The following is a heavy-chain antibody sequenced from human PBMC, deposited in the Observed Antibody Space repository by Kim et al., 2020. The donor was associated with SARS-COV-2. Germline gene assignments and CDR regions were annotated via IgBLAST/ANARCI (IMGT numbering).Heavy chain of an antibody. J-gene: IGHJ4*02. CDR3: AREGTPGGYSSGWYATPSTY. CDR1: GYTFTSYG. D-gene: IGHD6-19*01. V-gene: IGHV1-18*01. CDR2: SSAYNGNT. Sequence: ASVKVSCKASGYTFTSYGISWVRQAPGQGLEWMGWSSAYNGNTNYAQKLQGRVTMTTDTSTSTAYMELRSLRSDDTAVYYCAREGTPGGYSSGWYATPSTYWGQGTLVTVSS.